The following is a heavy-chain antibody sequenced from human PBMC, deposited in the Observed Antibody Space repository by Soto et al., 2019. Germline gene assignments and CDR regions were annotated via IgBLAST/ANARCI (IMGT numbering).Heavy chain of an antibody. CDR1: GGSISSYY. CDR2: IYYSGST. D-gene: IGHD4-17*01. Sequence: ASETLSLTCTVSGGSISSYYWSWIRQPPGKGLEWIGYIYYSGSTNYNPSLKSRVTISVDTSKNQFSLKLSSVTAADTAVYYCAKAYGDYVFDYWGQGTLVTVSS. J-gene: IGHJ4*02. V-gene: IGHV4-59*01. CDR3: AKAYGDYVFDY.